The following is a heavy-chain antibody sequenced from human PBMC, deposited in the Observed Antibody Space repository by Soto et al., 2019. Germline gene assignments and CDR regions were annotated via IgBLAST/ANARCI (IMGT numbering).Heavy chain of an antibody. Sequence: QVQLVQSGAEVKKPGSSVKVSCKASGGTFSSYAISWVRQAPRQGLEWMGGIIPIFGTANYAQKFQGRVTITADESTSTAYMELSSLRSEDTAVYYCARDRGATETTHLGENFDYWGQGTLVTVSS. CDR1: GGTFSSYA. J-gene: IGHJ4*02. V-gene: IGHV1-69*01. CDR2: IIPIFGTA. CDR3: ARDRGATETTHLGENFDY. D-gene: IGHD4-17*01.